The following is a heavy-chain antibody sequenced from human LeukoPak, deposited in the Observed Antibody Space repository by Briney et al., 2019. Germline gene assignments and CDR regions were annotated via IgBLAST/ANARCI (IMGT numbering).Heavy chain of an antibody. J-gene: IGHJ3*02. D-gene: IGHD1-26*01. CDR3: ARGSGSYYSGAFNI. Sequence: SETLSLTCAVSGGSISSSQWWTCVRQPPRKGLAWIGEIYHSGSTNYNPSLKSRVSMSVDKSKNQFSLKLSSVTAADTAVYFCARGSGSYYSGAFNIWGQGTMVTVSS. CDR2: IYHSGST. V-gene: IGHV4-4*02. CDR1: GGSISSSQW.